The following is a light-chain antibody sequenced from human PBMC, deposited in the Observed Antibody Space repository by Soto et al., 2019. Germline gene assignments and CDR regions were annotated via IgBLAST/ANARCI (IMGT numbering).Light chain of an antibody. Sequence: DIQMTQSPPTLSASVGDRVTITCRASQSIRHYLAWYQQMPGKAPKLLIYGASTLQSGVPSRFSGSGSGTEFTLTISVQPDDFGTYFCQHHNSYSQTFGQGTKVEIK. CDR2: GAS. CDR3: QHHNSYSQT. V-gene: IGKV1-5*01. J-gene: IGKJ1*01. CDR1: QSIRHY.